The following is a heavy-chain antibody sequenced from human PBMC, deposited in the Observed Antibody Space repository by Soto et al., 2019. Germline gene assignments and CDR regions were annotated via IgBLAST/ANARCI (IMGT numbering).Heavy chain of an antibody. CDR1: GYTLTELS. D-gene: IGHD6-19*01. CDR3: ASSGWPMFRAFDY. Sequence: ASVKVSCKVSGYTLTELSMHWVRQAPGKGLEWMGGFDPEDGETIYAQKFQGRVTMTEATSTDTAYMELSSLRSEDTAVYYCASSGWPMFRAFDYWGQGTLVTVSS. CDR2: FDPEDGET. J-gene: IGHJ4*02. V-gene: IGHV1-24*01.